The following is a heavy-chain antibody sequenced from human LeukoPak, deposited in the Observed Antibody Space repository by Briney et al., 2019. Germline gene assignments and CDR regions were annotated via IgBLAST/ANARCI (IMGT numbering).Heavy chain of an antibody. D-gene: IGHD6-19*01. V-gene: IGHV3-7*03. Sequence: GGSLLLSCAVSGFNFRDHWMDWVRQAPGKGLEWVGHIKNDGSETYYLDSLKGRFSISRDNTNNALYLQMNSLRVGDTAVYYCVKNDGWFHLAQWGQGTLVTVSS. CDR1: GFNFRDHW. J-gene: IGHJ4*02. CDR3: VKNDGWFHLAQ. CDR2: IKNDGSET.